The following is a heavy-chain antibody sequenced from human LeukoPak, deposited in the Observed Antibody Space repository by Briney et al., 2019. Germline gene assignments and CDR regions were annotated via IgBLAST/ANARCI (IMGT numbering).Heavy chain of an antibody. CDR1: GGSFSGYY. CDR3: ASGPRSQGSEFDY. V-gene: IGHV4-34*01. D-gene: IGHD1-14*01. Sequence: PSETLSLTCAVYGGSFSGYYWSWIRQPPGKGLEWIGEINHSGSTNYNPSLKSRVTISVDTPKNQFSLKLSSVTAADTAVYYCASGPRSQGSEFDYWGQGTLVTVPS. CDR2: INHSGST. J-gene: IGHJ4*02.